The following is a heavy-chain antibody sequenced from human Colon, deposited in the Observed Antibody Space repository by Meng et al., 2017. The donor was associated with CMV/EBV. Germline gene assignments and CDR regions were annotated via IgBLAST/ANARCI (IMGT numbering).Heavy chain of an antibody. V-gene: IGHV1-2*02. CDR2: INPNSGGT. J-gene: IGHJ4*02. D-gene: IGHD6-6*01. Sequence: ASVQVSCKASGYTFTGYYMHWVRQAPGQGLEWMGWINPNSGGTNYAQKFQGRVTITRDTSISTAYMELSRLRTDDTAVYCCARGSSGSSSTLFVGYWGQGTLVTVSS. CDR1: GYTFTGYY. CDR3: ARGSSGSSSTLFVGY.